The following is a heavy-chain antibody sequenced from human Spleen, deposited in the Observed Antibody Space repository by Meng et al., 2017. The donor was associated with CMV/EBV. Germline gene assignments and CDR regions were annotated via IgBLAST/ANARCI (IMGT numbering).Heavy chain of an antibody. CDR1: GYTFTGYY. V-gene: IGHV1-18*01. J-gene: IGHJ5*02. Sequence: ASVKVSCKASGYTFTGYYIHWVRQAPGQGLEWMGWISAYNGNTNYAQKLQGRVTMTTDTSTSTAYMELRSLRSDDTAVYYCARAPVAALFVWNRGKWFDPWGQGTLVTVSS. CDR2: ISAYNGNT. D-gene: IGHD6-19*01. CDR3: ARAPVAALFVWNRGKWFDP.